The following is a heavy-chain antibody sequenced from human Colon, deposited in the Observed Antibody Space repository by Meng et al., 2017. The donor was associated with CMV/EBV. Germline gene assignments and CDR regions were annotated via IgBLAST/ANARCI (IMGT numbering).Heavy chain of an antibody. D-gene: IGHD5-18*01. J-gene: IGHJ4*02. CDR2: VPADGGAT. Sequence: MPWIGQVPRGGLVGVRNVPADGGATKYAGSVEGRFAVSRDNVKYTVFLQMNSLTVEDTGVYYCAGDFYTAEYSSPGDDFDFCGQGTLVTVSS. CDR3: AGDFYTAEYSSPGDDFDF. V-gene: IGHV3-74*01.